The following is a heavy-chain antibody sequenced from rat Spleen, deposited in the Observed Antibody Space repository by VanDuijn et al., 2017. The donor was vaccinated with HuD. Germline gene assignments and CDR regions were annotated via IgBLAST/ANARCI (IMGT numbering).Heavy chain of an antibody. J-gene: IGHJ3*01. D-gene: IGHD1-11*01. CDR3: TRSYGGYSSNWFPY. Sequence: QVQLKESGPGLVQPSETLSLTCTVSGFSLTTYSVSWVRQPSGKGPEWLAKMWYDGDTAYNSALKSRLSISRDTSKSQVFLKMNSLQTDDTAIYFCTRSYGGYSSNWFPYWGQGTLVTVSS. CDR2: MWYDGDT. CDR1: GFSLTTYS. V-gene: IGHV2-15*01.